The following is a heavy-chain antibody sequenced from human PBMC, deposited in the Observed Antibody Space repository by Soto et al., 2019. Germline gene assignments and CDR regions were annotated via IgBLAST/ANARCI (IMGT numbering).Heavy chain of an antibody. Sequence: LSLTCAVYGGSFSGYYWSWTRQAPGKGLEWVSHISGSGSSMYSDSVQGRFTISRDNANNSLYLQMNSLTADDTAVYYCTRAKQMATILDYWGQGALVTVSS. CDR3: TRAKQMATILDY. D-gene: IGHD6-13*01. J-gene: IGHJ4*02. V-gene: IGHV3-11*01. CDR1: GGSFSGYY. CDR2: ISGSGSSM.